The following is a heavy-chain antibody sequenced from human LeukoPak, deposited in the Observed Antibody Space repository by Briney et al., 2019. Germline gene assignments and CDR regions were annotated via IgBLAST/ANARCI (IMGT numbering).Heavy chain of an antibody. V-gene: IGHV3-23*01. CDR1: GFPFSSYA. J-gene: IGHJ4*02. CDR3: ARGDPDFWSGSGR. D-gene: IGHD3-3*01. CDR2: ISGSGGST. Sequence: GGSLRLSCAASGFPFSSYAMSWVRQAPGKGLEWVPAISGSGGSTYYADSVKGRFTISRDNSKNTLYLQMNSLRAEDTAVYYCARGDPDFWSGSGRWGQGTLVTVSS.